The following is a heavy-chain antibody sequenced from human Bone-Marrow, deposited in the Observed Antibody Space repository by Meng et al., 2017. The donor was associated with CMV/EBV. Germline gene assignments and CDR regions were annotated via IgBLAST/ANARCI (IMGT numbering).Heavy chain of an antibody. D-gene: IGHD2-2*01. V-gene: IGHV1-18*01. Sequence: ASVKVSCKASGYTFTSYGISWVRQAPGQGLEWMGWISAYNGNTNYAQKLQGRVTITTDESTSTAYMELSSLRSEDTAVYYCASTHPRGREIAIVVVPAAYDAFDIWGQGTMVTVSS. CDR3: ASTHPRGREIAIVVVPAAYDAFDI. CDR2: ISAYNGNT. CDR1: GYTFTSYG. J-gene: IGHJ3*02.